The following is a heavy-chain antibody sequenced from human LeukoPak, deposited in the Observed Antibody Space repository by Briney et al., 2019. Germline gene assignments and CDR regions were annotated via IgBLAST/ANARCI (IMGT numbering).Heavy chain of an antibody. V-gene: IGHV3-53*01. CDR1: GLTVSTNS. J-gene: IGHJ4*02. CDR2: VSSEGNT. CDR3: ARKVGYGYALDY. D-gene: IGHD5-18*01. Sequence: GGSLRLSCAASGLTVSTNSMTWVRQAPGMGLEWVSVVSSEGNTFYADSVKGRFTTSTDNSKNTLYLQMNSLRAEDTAVYYCARKVGYGYALDYWGQGTLVTVSS.